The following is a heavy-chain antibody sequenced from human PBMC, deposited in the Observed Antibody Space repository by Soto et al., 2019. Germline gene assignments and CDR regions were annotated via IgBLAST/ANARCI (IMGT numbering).Heavy chain of an antibody. CDR1: GVTYNTFD. V-gene: IGHV1-69*06. D-gene: IGHD6-25*01. CDR3: VRAAKRYFDY. Sequence: QVQLVQSGAEVRKPGSSVKVSCKASGVTYNTFDVSWVRQAPGQGLEWMGGIIPVLGPAFYAQKFQGSVTITADKSTSTAYLELTSLRSDDTAVYYCVRAAKRYFDYWGQGTLVTVSS. J-gene: IGHJ4*02. CDR2: IIPVLGPA.